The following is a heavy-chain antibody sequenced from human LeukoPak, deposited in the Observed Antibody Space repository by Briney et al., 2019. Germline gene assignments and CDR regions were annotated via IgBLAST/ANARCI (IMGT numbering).Heavy chain of an antibody. CDR2: ISWNSGSI. J-gene: IGHJ4*02. CDR3: AKDMSNYYGSGSLDY. CDR1: GFTFDDYA. D-gene: IGHD3-10*01. V-gene: IGHV3-9*03. Sequence: GRSLRLSCAASGFTFDDYAMHWVRQAPGKGLGWVSGISWNSGSIGYADSVKGRFTISRDNAKNSLYLQMNSLRAEEMALYYCAKDMSNYYGSGSLDYWGQGTLVTVSS.